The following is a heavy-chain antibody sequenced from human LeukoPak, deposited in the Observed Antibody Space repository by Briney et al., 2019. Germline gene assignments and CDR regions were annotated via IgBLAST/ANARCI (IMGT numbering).Heavy chain of an antibody. CDR1: GFTFSSYA. CDR2: ISGSGGST. Sequence: GGSLRLSCAASGFTFSSYAMSWVRQAPGKGLEWVSAISGSGGSTYYADSVKGRFTISRDNSKNTLYLQMNSLRAEDTAVYYCAKASTYGSGSRYSYYYYYMDVWDKGTTVTVSS. D-gene: IGHD3-10*01. J-gene: IGHJ6*03. CDR3: AKASTYGSGSRYSYYYYYMDV. V-gene: IGHV3-23*01.